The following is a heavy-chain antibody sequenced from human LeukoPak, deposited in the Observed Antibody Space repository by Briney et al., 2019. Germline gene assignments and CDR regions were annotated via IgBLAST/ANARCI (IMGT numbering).Heavy chain of an antibody. Sequence: SETLSLTCTVSGGSISSFHWSWIRPPPGKGLEDIGNIYDSGSTYYNPSLKSRVTISVDTSKNQFSLKLSSVTAADTAVYYCARTYSGRSYYFDCWGQGTLVTVSS. CDR2: IYDSGST. CDR3: ARTYSGRSYYFDC. J-gene: IGHJ4*02. CDR1: GGSISSFH. V-gene: IGHV4-59*01. D-gene: IGHD1-26*01.